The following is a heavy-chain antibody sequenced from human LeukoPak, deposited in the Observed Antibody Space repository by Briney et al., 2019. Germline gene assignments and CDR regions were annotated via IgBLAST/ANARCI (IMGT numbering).Heavy chain of an antibody. CDR1: GGTFSSYA. CDR2: IIPIFGTA. V-gene: IGHV1-69*01. D-gene: IGHD2-15*01. J-gene: IGHJ5*02. Sequence: ASVKVSCKASGGTFSSYAISWVRQAPGQGLEWMGGIIPIFGTANYAQKFQGRVTITADESTTTVYMELSSLRSEDTAVYYCVRDGRLSLNNWFDPWGQGTLVTVSS. CDR3: VRDGRLSLNNWFDP.